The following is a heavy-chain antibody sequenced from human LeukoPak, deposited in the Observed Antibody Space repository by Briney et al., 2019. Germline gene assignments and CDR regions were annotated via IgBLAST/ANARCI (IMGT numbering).Heavy chain of an antibody. V-gene: IGHV3-30*04. CDR3: ARVTDRVNTSLVFDY. CDR2: ISYDGRNK. J-gene: IGHJ4*02. CDR1: GFTFSSFA. Sequence: GGSLRLSCAASGFTFSSFAMHWVRQAPGKGLEWVAVISYDGRNKDYADSVRGLFTISRDNSKNTLYLQMNSLRAKDTAVYYCARVTDRVNTSLVFDYWGQGTLVIVSS. D-gene: IGHD3-16*01.